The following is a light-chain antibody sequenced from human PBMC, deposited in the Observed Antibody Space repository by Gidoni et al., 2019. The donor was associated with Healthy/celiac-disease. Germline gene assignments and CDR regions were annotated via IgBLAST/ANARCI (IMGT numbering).Light chain of an antibody. V-gene: IGKV3-11*01. Sequence: DIVLTQSPATLSLSPGERATLSCRASQSVSSYLDWYQQKPGQAPRLLIYDASNRATGIPARFSGSGSGTDFTLTISSLEPEDFAVYYCQQRSNWYTFGQGTKLEIK. CDR1: QSVSSY. CDR3: QQRSNWYT. CDR2: DAS. J-gene: IGKJ2*01.